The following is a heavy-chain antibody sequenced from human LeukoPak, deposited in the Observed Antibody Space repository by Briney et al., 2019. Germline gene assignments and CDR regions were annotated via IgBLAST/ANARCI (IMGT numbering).Heavy chain of an antibody. J-gene: IGHJ5*02. V-gene: IGHV3-23*01. D-gene: IGHD5-24*01. Sequence: GGSLRLSCAASGFTFSSYWMSWVRQAPGKGLDWVSAISGSGGSTYYADSVKGRFTISRDNAKNSLYLQVNSLRAEDTAVYYCARDVATISNWFDPWGQGTLVTVSS. CDR1: GFTFSSYW. CDR2: ISGSGGST. CDR3: ARDVATISNWFDP.